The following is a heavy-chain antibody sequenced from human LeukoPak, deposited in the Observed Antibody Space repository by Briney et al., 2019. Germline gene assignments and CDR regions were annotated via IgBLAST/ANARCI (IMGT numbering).Heavy chain of an antibody. CDR2: ISGSGGST. CDR3: ARDQDRAFDI. CDR1: GFTFSSYA. J-gene: IGHJ3*02. V-gene: IGHV3-23*01. Sequence: PGGSLRLSCAASGFTFSSYAMSWVREAPGKGLEWVSAISGSGGSTYYADSVKGRFTISRDNSKNTLYLQMNSMRAEDTAVYYCARDQDRAFDIWGQGTMVTVSS.